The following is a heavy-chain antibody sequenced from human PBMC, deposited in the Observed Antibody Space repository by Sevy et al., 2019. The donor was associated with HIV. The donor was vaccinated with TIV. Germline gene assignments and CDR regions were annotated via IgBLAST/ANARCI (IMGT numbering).Heavy chain of an antibody. V-gene: IGHV3-21*01. Sequence: GGSLRLSCAASGFTFSSYSMNWVRQAPGKGLEWVSSISSSSSYIYYADSVKGRFTISRDNAKNSLYLRMNSLRAEDTAVYYCARDRHGGFDYWGQGTLVTVSS. J-gene: IGHJ4*02. CDR2: ISSSSSYI. D-gene: IGHD2-15*01. CDR3: ARDRHGGFDY. CDR1: GFTFSSYS.